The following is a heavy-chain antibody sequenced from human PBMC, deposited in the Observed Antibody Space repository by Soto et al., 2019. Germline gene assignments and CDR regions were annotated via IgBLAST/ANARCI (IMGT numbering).Heavy chain of an antibody. CDR3: AREFFYDY. Sequence: PGGSLRLSCAASGFTFNSYAMSWVRQAPGKGLEWVSYISSSSTIYYADSVKGRFTISRDNAKNSLYLQMNSLRDEDTAVYYCAREFFYDYWGQGTLVTVSS. CDR2: ISSSSTI. CDR1: GFTFNSYA. D-gene: IGHD3-3*01. V-gene: IGHV3-48*02. J-gene: IGHJ4*02.